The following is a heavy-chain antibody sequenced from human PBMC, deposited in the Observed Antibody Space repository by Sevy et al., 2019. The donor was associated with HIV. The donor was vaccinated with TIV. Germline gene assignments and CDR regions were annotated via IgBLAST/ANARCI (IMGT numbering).Heavy chain of an antibody. CDR2: TYYRSKWYN. J-gene: IGHJ4*02. D-gene: IGHD6-13*01. V-gene: IGHV6-1*01. Sequence: KQSQTLSLTCAISGDTVSSNTAAWNWNRQSPSRGLEWLGRTYYRSKWYNDYAPTIKTQMIIKPDTSKNQFSLQVNSVTPEDTAIYYCTRGAIRGAVGPYYFDYWGQGDLVTVSS. CDR1: GDTVSSNTAA. CDR3: TRGAIRGAVGPYYFDY.